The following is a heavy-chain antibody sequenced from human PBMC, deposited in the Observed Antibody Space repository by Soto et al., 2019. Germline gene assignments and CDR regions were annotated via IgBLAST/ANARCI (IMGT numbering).Heavy chain of an antibody. V-gene: IGHV3-30*18. CDR3: AKAHRLVVVVAALDS. CDR1: GFTFSSYG. J-gene: IGHJ4*02. D-gene: IGHD2-15*01. Sequence: QVQLVESGGGVVQPGRSLRLSCAASGFTFSSYGMHWVRQAPGKGLEWVAVISYDGSNKYYADSVKGRCTISRDNSKNTLYRQRNSLGAEDTAVYYCAKAHRLVVVVAALDSWGQGTLVTVSS. CDR2: ISYDGSNK.